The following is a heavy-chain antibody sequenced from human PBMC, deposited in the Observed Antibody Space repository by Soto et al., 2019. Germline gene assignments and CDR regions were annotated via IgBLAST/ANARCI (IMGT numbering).Heavy chain of an antibody. CDR3: ARALSSAAGLYFDY. V-gene: IGHV4-4*07. CDR1: GGSISAYY. J-gene: IGHJ4*02. Sequence: PSETLSLTXTVSGGSISAYYWSWIRQPAGKGMEWVGRVHATDGTKYNPSLKSRVTMSIDTSKNQFSLNLGSLTATDTAVYYCARALSSAAGLYFDYWGQGILVTVSS. CDR2: VHATDGT. D-gene: IGHD6-13*01.